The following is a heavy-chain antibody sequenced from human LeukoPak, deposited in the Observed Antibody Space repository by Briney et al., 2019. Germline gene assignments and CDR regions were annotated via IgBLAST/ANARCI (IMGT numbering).Heavy chain of an antibody. J-gene: IGHJ5*02. CDR2: INPNSGGT. V-gene: IGHV1-2*04. CDR1: GYTFTGYY. D-gene: IGHD3-16*01. Sequence: SVKVSFTASGYTFTGYYMHWVRQAPGQGLEWMGRINPNSGGTNYAQKFQGWVTMTRDTSISTAYMELSRPRSDDTAVYYCARGDLLDPWGQGALVTVSS. CDR3: ARGDLLDP.